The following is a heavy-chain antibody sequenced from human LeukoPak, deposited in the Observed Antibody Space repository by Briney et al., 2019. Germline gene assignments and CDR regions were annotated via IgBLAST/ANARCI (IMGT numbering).Heavy chain of an antibody. CDR2: IEAKAHGGTT. CDR1: SYTLSDAW. J-gene: IGHJ4*02. V-gene: IGHV3-15*07. Sequence: SGGSLRLSCAASSYTLSDAWMNWVRQAPGKGLEWVGRIEAKAHGGTTNYAAPVKGRFTISRDDSKNTLYLQMSSLKTEDTAVYYCTTDPFYDSAGFGFWGQGTLVTVS. D-gene: IGHD3-22*01. CDR3: TTDPFYDSAGFGF.